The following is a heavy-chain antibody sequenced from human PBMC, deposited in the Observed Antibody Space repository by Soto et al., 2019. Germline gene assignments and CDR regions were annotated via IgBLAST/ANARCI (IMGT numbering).Heavy chain of an antibody. V-gene: IGHV3-30-3*01. D-gene: IGHD3-3*01. CDR2: ISYDGSNK. J-gene: IGHJ6*02. CDR3: ARNPPDFITIFGVVHPGYYYYGMDV. Sequence: GGSLRLSCAASGFTFSSYAMHWVRQAPGKGLEWVAVISYDGSNKYYADSVKGRFTISRDNSKNTLYLQMNSLRAEDTAVYYCARNPPDFITIFGVVHPGYYYYGMDVWGQGTTVTVSS. CDR1: GFTFSSYA.